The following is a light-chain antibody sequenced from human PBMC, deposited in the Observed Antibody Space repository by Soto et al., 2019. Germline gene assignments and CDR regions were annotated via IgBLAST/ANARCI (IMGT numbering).Light chain of an antibody. CDR3: QTWGTGIVV. CDR1: SGHISYA. J-gene: IGLJ2*01. CDR2: LNSDGSH. Sequence: QPVLTQSPSASASLGASVTLTCTLSSGHISYAIAWHQQQPEKGPRYLMKLNSDGSHSKGDGIPDRFSGSSSGAERYLTISSLQSEDEADYYCQTWGTGIVVFGGGTKLTVL. V-gene: IGLV4-69*01.